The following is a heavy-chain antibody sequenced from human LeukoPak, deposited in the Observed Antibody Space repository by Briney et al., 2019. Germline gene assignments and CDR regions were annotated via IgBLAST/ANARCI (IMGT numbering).Heavy chain of an antibody. CDR1: GGTFSSYA. CDR2: IIPIFGTA. J-gene: IGHJ4*02. V-gene: IGHV1-69*06. CDR3: ARGIHVGVTSTPLEF. Sequence: ASVKVSCKASGGTFSSYAISWVRQAPGQGLEWMGGIIPIFGTANYAQKFQGRVTITADKSTTTAYMELSSLRSEDTAVYYCARGIHVGVTSTPLEFWGQGTLVTVSS. D-gene: IGHD1-26*01.